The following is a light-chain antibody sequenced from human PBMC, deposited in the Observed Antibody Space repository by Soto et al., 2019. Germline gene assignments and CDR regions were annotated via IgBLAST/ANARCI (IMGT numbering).Light chain of an antibody. Sequence: QSVLTQPPSVSGAPGQRVTISCTGSSSNIGAGYDVHWYQQLPGTAPKLLIYGNSNRPSGVPDRFSGSKSGTSASLAIPGVPAGDWGGYYCPALYSRLSVLVFGGGTKLTVL. CDR3: PALYSRLSVLV. CDR1: SSNIGAGYD. CDR2: GNS. V-gene: IGLV1-40*01. J-gene: IGLJ3*02.